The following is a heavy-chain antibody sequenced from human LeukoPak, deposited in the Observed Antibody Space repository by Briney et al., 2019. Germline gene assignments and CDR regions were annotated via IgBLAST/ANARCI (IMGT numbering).Heavy chain of an antibody. CDR3: AKDIYANYYYMDV. Sequence: GGSLRLSCAASGFTFSSYWMSWVRQAPGKGLEWVANIKQDGSEKYYVDSVKGRFTISRDNAKNSLYLQMNSLRAEDTAVYYCAKDIYANYYYMDVWGKGTTVTVSS. D-gene: IGHD3-16*01. CDR2: IKQDGSEK. CDR1: GFTFSSYW. V-gene: IGHV3-7*01. J-gene: IGHJ6*03.